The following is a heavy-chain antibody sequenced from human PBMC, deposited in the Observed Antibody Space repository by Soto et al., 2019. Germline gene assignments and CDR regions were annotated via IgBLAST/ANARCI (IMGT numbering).Heavy chain of an antibody. CDR1: GYTFSDYG. J-gene: IGHJ4*02. V-gene: IGHV1-18*01. D-gene: IGHD3-3*01. CDR3: ARTGRFLEWLSTFDY. CDR2: ISAYNGDT. Sequence: QVQLVQSGAEVAKPGASVKVSCKSSGYTFSDYGISWVRQAPGQGLERMGWISAYNGDTNYAHKFQGRVTMTTDTSTSTAYLELRSLRSDDTAVYYCARTGRFLEWLSTFDYWGQGNLVTVSS.